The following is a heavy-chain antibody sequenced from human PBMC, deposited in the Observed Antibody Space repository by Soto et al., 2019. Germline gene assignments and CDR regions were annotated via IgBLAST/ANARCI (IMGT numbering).Heavy chain of an antibody. CDR3: AKDRVATWELVDY. V-gene: IGHV3-30*18. CDR1: GFTFSSYG. CDR2: ISYDGSNK. D-gene: IGHD1-26*01. Sequence: PGGSLRLSCAASGFTFSSYGMHWVRQAPGKGLEWVAVISYDGSNKYYADSVKGRFTISRDNSKNTLYLQMNSLRAEDTAVYYCAKDRVATWELVDYWGQGALVTVSS. J-gene: IGHJ4*02.